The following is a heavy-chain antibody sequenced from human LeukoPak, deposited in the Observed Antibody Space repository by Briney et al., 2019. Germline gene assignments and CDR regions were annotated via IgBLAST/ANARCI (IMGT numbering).Heavy chain of an antibody. J-gene: IGHJ5*02. V-gene: IGHV4-59*08. Sequence: SETLSLTCTVSGGSISSYSWSWIRQPPGKGLEWIGYIYYSGSTNYNPSLKSRLTISVDISKNQFSLKLNSVTAADTAVYYCARGMTTGPDPWGQGTLVTVSS. CDR2: IYYSGST. CDR1: GGSISSYS. D-gene: IGHD4-17*01. CDR3: ARGMTTGPDP.